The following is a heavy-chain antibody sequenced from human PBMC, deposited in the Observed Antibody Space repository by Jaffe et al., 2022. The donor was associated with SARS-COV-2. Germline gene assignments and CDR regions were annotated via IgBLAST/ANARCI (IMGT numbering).Heavy chain of an antibody. Sequence: EVQLVESGGELVQPGGSLRLSCAASGFTFSKYWMHWVRQAPGKALVWVSSINGAEDKTIYADSVKGRFTISRDNAKNTLYLHLNSLTDEDTAVYYCVREDCGGGLCKRFDYWGQGTVVTVSS. J-gene: IGHJ4*02. CDR2: INGAEDKT. CDR1: GFTFSKYW. CDR3: VREDCGGGLCKRFDY. D-gene: IGHD2-21*01. V-gene: IGHV3-74*01.